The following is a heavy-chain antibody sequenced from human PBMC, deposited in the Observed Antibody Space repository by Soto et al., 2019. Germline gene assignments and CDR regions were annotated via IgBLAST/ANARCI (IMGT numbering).Heavy chain of an antibody. CDR2: IWYDGSNK. CDR3: AREAMNYYDSSGSYSNFDY. J-gene: IGHJ4*02. V-gene: IGHV3-33*08. D-gene: IGHD3-22*01. Sequence: HPGGSLRLSCAASGFTFSSYAMSWVRQAPGKGLEWVAVIWYDGSNKYYADSVKGRFTISRDNSKNTLYLQMNSLRAEDTAVYYCAREAMNYYDSSGSYSNFDYWGQGTLVTVSS. CDR1: GFTFSSYA.